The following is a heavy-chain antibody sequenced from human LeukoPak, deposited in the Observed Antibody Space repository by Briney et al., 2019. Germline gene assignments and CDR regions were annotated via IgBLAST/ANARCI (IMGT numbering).Heavy chain of an antibody. CDR3: ARSFLRYSLGP. Sequence: RPSETLSLTCAVYGGSFSGYYWSWIRQPPGKGLEWIGEINHSGSTNYNPSLKSRVTISVDTSKNQFSLKLSSVTAADTAVYYCARSFLRYSLGPWGQGTLVTVSS. J-gene: IGHJ4*02. CDR1: GGSFSGYY. D-gene: IGHD5-18*01. CDR2: INHSGST. V-gene: IGHV4-34*01.